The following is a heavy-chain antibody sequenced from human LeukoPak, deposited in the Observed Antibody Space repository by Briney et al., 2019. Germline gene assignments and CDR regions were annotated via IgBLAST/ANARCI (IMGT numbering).Heavy chain of an antibody. V-gene: IGHV3-21*01. Sequence: GGSLRLSCAASGLTFSSYSMNWVRQAPGKGLEWVSSITSSSSYIYYADSVKGRFTISRDNAKNSLYLQMNSLRAEDTAVYYCARDYGSGSYNWFDPWGQGTLVTVSS. J-gene: IGHJ5*02. CDR1: GLTFSSYS. CDR2: ITSSSSYI. D-gene: IGHD3-10*01. CDR3: ARDYGSGSYNWFDP.